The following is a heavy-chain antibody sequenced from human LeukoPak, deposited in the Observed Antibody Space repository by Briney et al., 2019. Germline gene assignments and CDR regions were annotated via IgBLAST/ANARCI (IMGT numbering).Heavy chain of an antibody. CDR1: GFTFSSYE. CDR3: AKSVFDSSGDPYMDV. Sequence: GGSLRFSCAASGFTFSSYEMNWVRQAPGKGLEWVSYISSSGSTIYYADSVKGRFTISRDNAKNSLYLQMNSLRAEDTAVYYCAKSVFDSSGDPYMDVWGKGTTVTISS. J-gene: IGHJ6*03. D-gene: IGHD3-22*01. V-gene: IGHV3-48*03. CDR2: ISSSGSTI.